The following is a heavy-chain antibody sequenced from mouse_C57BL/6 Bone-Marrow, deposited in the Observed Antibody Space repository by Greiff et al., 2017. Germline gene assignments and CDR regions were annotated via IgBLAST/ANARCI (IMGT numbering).Heavy chain of an antibody. CDR1: GYTFTDYY. J-gene: IGHJ3*01. CDR3: ARSGGWEGLFAY. D-gene: IGHD3-3*01. CDR2: INPNNGGT. V-gene: IGHV1-26*01. Sequence: VQLQPSGPELVKPGASVKISCKASGYTFTDYYMNWVKQSHGKSLEWIGDINPNNGGTSYNQKFKGKATLTVDKSSSTAYMELRSLTSEDSAVYYCARSGGWEGLFAYWGQGTLVTVSA.